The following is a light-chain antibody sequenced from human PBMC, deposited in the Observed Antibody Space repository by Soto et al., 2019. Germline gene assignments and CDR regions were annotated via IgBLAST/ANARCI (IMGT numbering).Light chain of an antibody. CDR3: QQSYSTPLT. CDR1: QTISSY. CDR2: AAS. V-gene: IGKV1-39*01. J-gene: IGKJ4*01. Sequence: DTQMTQSPSSLSASVGDRVTITCRASQTISSYLNWYQQKPGQAPILLIYAASSLQVGVPSRFSGSGSGTDFTLTISSLQPEDFATYYCQQSYSTPLTFGGGTKVEIK.